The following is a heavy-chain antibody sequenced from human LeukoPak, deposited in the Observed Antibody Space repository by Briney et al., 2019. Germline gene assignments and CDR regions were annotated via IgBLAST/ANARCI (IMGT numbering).Heavy chain of an antibody. CDR1: GYIFTNYG. CDR3: VRDSDHGPDY. CDR2: INVYNGHT. D-gene: IGHD3-10*01. J-gene: IGHJ4*02. Sequence: ASVRASCKTSGYIFTNYGVSWVRQAPGQGLEWMGWINVYNGHTIYAQEFQGRVTLTTDTSTSTAHMDLRSLRSDDTAVYYCVRDSDHGPDYWGQGTLVTVSS. V-gene: IGHV1-18*01.